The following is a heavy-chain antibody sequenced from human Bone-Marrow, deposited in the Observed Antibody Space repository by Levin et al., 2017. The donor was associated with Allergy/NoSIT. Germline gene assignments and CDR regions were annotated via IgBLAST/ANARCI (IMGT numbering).Heavy chain of an antibody. CDR2: MHTSGST. D-gene: IGHD3-10*01. CDR1: GGSISNYY. CDR3: ARDQGSGSFAY. J-gene: IGHJ4*02. Sequence: ESLKISCIVSGGSISNYYWNWIRQPAGKGLEWIGRMHTSGSTNYSPSLKSRVTVSVDTSKNQFSLKLSSVTAADTAVYYCARDQGSGSFAYWGQGILVTVSS. V-gene: IGHV4-4*07.